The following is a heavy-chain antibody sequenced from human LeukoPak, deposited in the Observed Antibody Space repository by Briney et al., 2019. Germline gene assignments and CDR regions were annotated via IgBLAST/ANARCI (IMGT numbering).Heavy chain of an antibody. CDR2: IYYSGST. D-gene: IGHD6-13*01. V-gene: IGHV4-59*01. CDR1: GGSISSYY. J-gene: IGHJ5*02. CDR3: ARDLVGGNSSSWYPWFDP. Sequence: PSETLSLTCTVSGGSISSYYWSWIRQPPGKGLEWIGYIYYSGSTNYNPSLKSRVTISVDTSKNQFSLKLSSVTAADTAVYYCARDLVGGNSSSWYPWFDPWGQGTLVTVSS.